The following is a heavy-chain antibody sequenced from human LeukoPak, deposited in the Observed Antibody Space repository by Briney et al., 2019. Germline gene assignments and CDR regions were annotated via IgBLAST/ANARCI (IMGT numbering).Heavy chain of an antibody. D-gene: IGHD3-22*01. CDR2: IYHSGST. Sequence: PSETLSLTCAVSGGSISSGGYSWSWIRQPPGKGLEWIGYIYHSGSTYYNPSLKSRVTISVDRSKNQFSLKLSSVTAADTAVYYCARGSNYYDSSGQVSYWYFDLWGRGTLVTVSS. V-gene: IGHV4-30-2*01. CDR1: GGSISSGGYS. CDR3: ARGSNYYDSSGQVSYWYFDL. J-gene: IGHJ2*01.